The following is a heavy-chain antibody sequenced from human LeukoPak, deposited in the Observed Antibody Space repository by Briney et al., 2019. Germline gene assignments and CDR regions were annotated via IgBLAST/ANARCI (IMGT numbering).Heavy chain of an antibody. CDR2: ISSSGSTI. J-gene: IGHJ4*02. CDR1: GFTFSDYY. D-gene: IGHD1-26*01. V-gene: IGHV3-11*01. CDR3: AGGGVGSAFDY. Sequence: PGGSLRLSCAASGFTFSDYYMSWIRQAPGKGLEWVSYISSSGSTIYYADSVKGRFTISRDNAKNSLYLQMNSLRAEDTGGDYRAGGGVGSAFDYWGQGTLVTVSS.